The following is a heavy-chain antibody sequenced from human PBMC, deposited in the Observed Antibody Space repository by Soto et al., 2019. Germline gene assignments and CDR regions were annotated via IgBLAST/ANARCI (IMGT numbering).Heavy chain of an antibody. D-gene: IGHD3-9*01. Sequence: QVQLQQWGAGLLKPSETLSLTCAVYGGSFSGYYWSWIRQPPGKGLELIGEFNHSGSTNYNPSLKRRVTISVDTSKNQFSLKLSSVTAADTAVYYCARGGHILTGYYRVSPKKGWYFQHWGQGTLVTVSS. CDR2: FNHSGST. CDR1: GGSFSGYY. CDR3: ARGGHILTGYYRVSPKKGWYFQH. J-gene: IGHJ1*01. V-gene: IGHV4-34*01.